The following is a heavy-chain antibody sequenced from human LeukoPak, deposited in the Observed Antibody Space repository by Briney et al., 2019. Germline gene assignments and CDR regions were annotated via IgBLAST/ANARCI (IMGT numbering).Heavy chain of an antibody. CDR2: IYPGDSDT. D-gene: IGHD1-1*01. Sequence: KDGESLKISCKGSGYSFTRNWIGWVRQMPGKGLEWMAIIYPGDSDTRYSPSFQGQVTISADKSINTAYLQWSSLKASDTAMYYCARRGYNWNDGESAFDIWGQGTMVTVSS. CDR3: ARRGYNWNDGESAFDI. J-gene: IGHJ3*02. CDR1: GYSFTRNW. V-gene: IGHV5-51*01.